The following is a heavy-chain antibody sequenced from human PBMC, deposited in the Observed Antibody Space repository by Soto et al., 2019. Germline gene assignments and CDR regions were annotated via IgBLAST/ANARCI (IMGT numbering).Heavy chain of an antibody. V-gene: IGHV4-39*01. CDR1: GVSISDTSYY. J-gene: IGHJ4*02. CDR2: IYFNGNT. Sequence: QLQPQESGPGLVKPSETLSLTCNVSGVSISDTSYYWGWIRQPPGKGLEWIGTIYFNGNTFYNPSLKCRLTISVDTSKNQFSLRLTSVTAADTAVYYCARQGSYWGQGTLVAVSS. CDR3: ARQGSY.